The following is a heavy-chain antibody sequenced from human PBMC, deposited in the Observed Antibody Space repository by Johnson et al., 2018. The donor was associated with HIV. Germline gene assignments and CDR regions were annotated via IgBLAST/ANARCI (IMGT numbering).Heavy chain of an antibody. J-gene: IGHJ3*02. CDR2: ISWNSGSI. CDR1: GFTVSSNY. V-gene: IGHV3-9*01. Sequence: VQLVESGGGLIQPGGSLRLSCAASGFTVSSNYMSWVRQAPGKGLEWVSGISWNSGSIGYADSVKGRFTISRDNAKNSLYLQMNNLRAEDTALYYCARRWELHSNAFDIWGQGTMVTVSS. D-gene: IGHD1-26*01. CDR3: ARRWELHSNAFDI.